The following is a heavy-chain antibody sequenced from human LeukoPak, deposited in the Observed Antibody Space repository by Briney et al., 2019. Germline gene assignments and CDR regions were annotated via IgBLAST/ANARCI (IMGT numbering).Heavy chain of an antibody. J-gene: IGHJ4*02. CDR2: IYPGDSDT. V-gene: IGHV5-51*01. Sequence: GESLKISCKGSGYSFTNFWIGWVRQMPGKGLEWMGIIYPGDSDTRYSPSFQGQVTISADKSTSTAYLQWICLKARHTAMYYCARWDYDSSGYPEGYWGQGTLVTVSS. CDR1: GYSFTNFW. D-gene: IGHD3-22*01. CDR3: ARWDYDSSGYPEGY.